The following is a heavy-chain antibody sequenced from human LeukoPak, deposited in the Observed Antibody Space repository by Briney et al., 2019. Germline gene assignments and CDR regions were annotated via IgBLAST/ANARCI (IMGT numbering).Heavy chain of an antibody. V-gene: IGHV4-39*07. CDR1: GGSVSSSSYY. D-gene: IGHD4-17*01. CDR2: IYYSGST. J-gene: IGHJ3*02. CDR3: ARDPSSPDDYGDYLGGAFDI. Sequence: SETLSLTCTVSGGSVSSSSYYWGWIRQPPGKGLEWIGSIYYSGSTYYNPSLKSRVTISVDTSKNQFSLKLSSVTAADTAVYYCARDPSSPDDYGDYLGGAFDIWGQGTMVTVSS.